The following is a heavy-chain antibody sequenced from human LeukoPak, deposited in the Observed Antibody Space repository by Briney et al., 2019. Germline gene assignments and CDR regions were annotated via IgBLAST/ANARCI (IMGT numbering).Heavy chain of an antibody. J-gene: IGHJ4*02. Sequence: ASVKVSCKASGYTFTSYDINWVRQATGQGLEWMGRMNPNSGNTGYAQKFQGRVTMTRNTSISTAYMELSSLRSEDTAVYYCARVGRRYCSSTSCYVHYWGQGTLVTVSS. CDR1: GYTFTSYD. V-gene: IGHV1-8*01. D-gene: IGHD2-2*01. CDR2: MNPNSGNT. CDR3: ARVGRRYCSSTSCYVHY.